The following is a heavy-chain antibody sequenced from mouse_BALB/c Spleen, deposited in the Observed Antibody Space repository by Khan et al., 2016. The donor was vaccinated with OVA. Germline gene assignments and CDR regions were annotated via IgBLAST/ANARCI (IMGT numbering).Heavy chain of an antibody. J-gene: IGHJ1*01. V-gene: IGHV9-3-1*01. CDR3: ASGGYWYFDV. Sequence: QIQLVQSGPELKKPGETVKISCKASGYTFTNYGMNWVKQAPGKGLKWMGWINTYTGEPTYADDFKGRFAFSLETSASTAYLQINNLKNEDTARYFCASGGYWYFDVWGAGNTVTVSS. CDR1: GYTFTNYG. D-gene: IGHD1-1*02. CDR2: INTYTGEP.